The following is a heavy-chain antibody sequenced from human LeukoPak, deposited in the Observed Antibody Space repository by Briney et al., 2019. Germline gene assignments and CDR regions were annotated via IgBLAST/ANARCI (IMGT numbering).Heavy chain of an antibody. CDR1: GYTLTELS. J-gene: IGHJ6*03. V-gene: IGHV1-24*01. Sequence: ASVKVSCKVSGYTLTELSMHWVRQAPGKGLEWMGGFDPEDGETIYAQKFQGRVTMTEDTSTDTAYMELSSLRSEDTAVYYCASKWFGGELTDYYYYYMDVWGKGTTVTVSS. D-gene: IGHD3-10*01. CDR2: FDPEDGET. CDR3: ASKWFGGELTDYYYYYMDV.